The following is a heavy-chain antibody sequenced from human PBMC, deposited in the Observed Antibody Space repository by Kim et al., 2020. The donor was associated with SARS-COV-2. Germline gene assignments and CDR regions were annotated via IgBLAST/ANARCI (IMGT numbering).Heavy chain of an antibody. J-gene: IGHJ4*02. Sequence: GDSVKGRFTISRDNSKNTLHLQMNSLRVEDTAIYYCARADFYGSGSPDNWGQGTLVTVSS. CDR3: ARADFYGSGSPDN. V-gene: IGHV3-33*01. D-gene: IGHD3-10*01.